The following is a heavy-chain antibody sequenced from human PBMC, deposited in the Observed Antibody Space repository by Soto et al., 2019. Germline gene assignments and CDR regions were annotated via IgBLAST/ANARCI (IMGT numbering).Heavy chain of an antibody. D-gene: IGHD1-1*01. Sequence: EVQLVESGGGLVQPGGSLRLSCAASGFTFSSYWMRWVRQAPGKGLEWVANIKQDGSEKYYVDSVKGRFTISRANAKNSLYLQMNSLRAEDTAVYYCARVQLEQAFDYWGRGTLVTVSS. J-gene: IGHJ4*02. V-gene: IGHV3-7*03. CDR1: GFTFSSYW. CDR3: ARVQLEQAFDY. CDR2: IKQDGSEK.